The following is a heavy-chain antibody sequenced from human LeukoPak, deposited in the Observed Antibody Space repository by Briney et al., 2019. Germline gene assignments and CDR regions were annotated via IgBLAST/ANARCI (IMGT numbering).Heavy chain of an antibody. V-gene: IGHV5-51*01. J-gene: IGHJ4*02. CDR1: GYIFTNYW. D-gene: IGHD3-22*01. Sequence: GESLKISCKGSGYIFTNYWIGWVRQMPGKGLVWMGIIYPGDSDTRYSPSFQGQVTISADKSISTAYLQWSSLKASDTAMYYCARRKYDSSGYDDYWGQGTLVTVSS. CDR2: IYPGDSDT. CDR3: ARRKYDSSGYDDY.